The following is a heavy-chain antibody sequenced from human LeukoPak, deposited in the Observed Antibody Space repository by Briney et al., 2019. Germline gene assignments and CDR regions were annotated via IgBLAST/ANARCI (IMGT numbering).Heavy chain of an antibody. CDR2: IYYSGST. V-gene: IGHV4-39*07. CDR3: ARDATYYYDSSGYDY. CDR1: GGSISSSSYY. D-gene: IGHD3-22*01. Sequence: PSETLSLTCTVSGGSISSSSYYWGWIRQPPGKGLEWIGSIYYSGSTYYNPSLKSRVTISVDTSKNQFSLKLSSVTAADTGVYYCARDATYYYDSSGYDYWGQGTLVTVSS. J-gene: IGHJ4*02.